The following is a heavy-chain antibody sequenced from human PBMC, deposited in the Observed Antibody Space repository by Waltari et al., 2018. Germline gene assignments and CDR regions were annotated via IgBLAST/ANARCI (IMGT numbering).Heavy chain of an antibody. V-gene: IGHV3-30-3*01. J-gene: IGHJ4*02. D-gene: IGHD3-9*01. CDR3: ARPYDIFPLVTPFLDY. CDR1: GFTFSSSA. Sequence: QVQLVESGGGVVQPGRSLRLSCAASGFTFSSSAMPLVRQAPGKGLEWVAVISYDGSNKYYADSVKGRFTISRDNSKNTLYLQMNSLRAEDTAVYYCARPYDIFPLVTPFLDYWGQGTLVTVSS. CDR2: ISYDGSNK.